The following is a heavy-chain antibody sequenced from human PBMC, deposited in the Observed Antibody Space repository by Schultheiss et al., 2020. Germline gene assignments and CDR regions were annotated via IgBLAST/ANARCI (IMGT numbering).Heavy chain of an antibody. D-gene: IGHD5-24*01. Sequence: GESLKISCAASGFTFSSYSMNWVRQAPGKGLEWVSSISSSSSYIYYADSVKGRFTISRDNAKNSLYLQMNSLRTEDTAVYYCARVKMATMSLDYWGQGTLVTVSS. J-gene: IGHJ4*02. CDR2: ISSSSSYI. CDR3: ARVKMATMSLDY. V-gene: IGHV3-21*01. CDR1: GFTFSSYS.